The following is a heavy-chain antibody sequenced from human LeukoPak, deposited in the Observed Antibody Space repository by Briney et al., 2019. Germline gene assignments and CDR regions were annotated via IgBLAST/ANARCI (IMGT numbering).Heavy chain of an antibody. J-gene: IGHJ6*03. D-gene: IGHD2-2*01. CDR1: GGSISSSSYY. CDR2: IYYSGST. V-gene: IGHV4-39*01. CDR3: ARYRYCSSTSCYAPYYYYYMTS. Sequence: PSETLSLTCTVSGGSISSSSYYWGWIRQPPGKGLEWIGSIYYSGSTYYNPSLKSRVTISVDTSKNQFSLKLSSVTAADTAVYYCARYRYCSSTSCYAPYYYYYMTSGAKGPRSPSP.